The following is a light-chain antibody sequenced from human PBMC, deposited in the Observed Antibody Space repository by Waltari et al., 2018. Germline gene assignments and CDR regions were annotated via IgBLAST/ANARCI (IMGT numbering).Light chain of an antibody. V-gene: IGKV1-33*01. Sequence: DIHMTQSPSSLSAPVGDRVTITCQASQDIKQSLNWFHQKPGTAPEVLIFDASNSQTEAPSRFSGSGSGTDFTFTISSLQPGDMGTYYCQQYHSVPLTFGGGTTVEIK. CDR2: DAS. CDR1: QDIKQS. CDR3: QQYHSVPLT. J-gene: IGKJ4*01.